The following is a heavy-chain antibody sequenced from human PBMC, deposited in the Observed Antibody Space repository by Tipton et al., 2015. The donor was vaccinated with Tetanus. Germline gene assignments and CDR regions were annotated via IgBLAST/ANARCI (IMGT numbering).Heavy chain of an antibody. J-gene: IGHJ3*02. V-gene: IGHV1-46*01. CDR1: GYTFTSYF. D-gene: IGHD3-3*01. Sequence: QLVQSGAEVKKPGASVNVSCKASGYTFTSYFMQWVRQAPGQGLEWMGIINPSGGRTNYVQKFQGRLTMTRDKSTSTVYMELSSVRFEDTAVYYCASWSQVESFDIWGQGTMVTVSS. CDR2: INPSGGRT. CDR3: ASWSQVESFDI.